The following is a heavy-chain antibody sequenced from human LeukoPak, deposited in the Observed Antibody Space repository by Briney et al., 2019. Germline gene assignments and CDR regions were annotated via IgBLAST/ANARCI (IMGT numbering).Heavy chain of an antibody. CDR2: IYYSGST. V-gene: IGHV4-61*01. D-gene: IGHD6-19*01. J-gene: IGHJ4*02. CDR3: ARESYSSGSHYFDY. Sequence: SETLSLTCTVSGGSISSSSYYWGWIRQPPGKGLEWIGYIYYSGSTNYNPSLKSRVTISVDTSKNQFSLKLSSVTAADTAVYYCARESYSSGSHYFDYWGQGTLVTVSS. CDR1: GGSISSSSYY.